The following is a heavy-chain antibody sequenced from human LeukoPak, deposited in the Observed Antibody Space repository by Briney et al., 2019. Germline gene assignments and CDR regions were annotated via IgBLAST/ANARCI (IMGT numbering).Heavy chain of an antibody. CDR2: INSDGSIT. Sequence: GGTLRLTCAASGFAFSNYWMHWVRQVPGKGLVWVSCINSDGSITDYADSVKGRFTSSRDNAENTLYLQMDSLGAEDTAVYYCARLGYDVLTGYHPFDYWGQGPRSPSPQ. J-gene: IGHJ4*02. CDR3: ARLGYDVLTGYHPFDY. D-gene: IGHD3-9*01. CDR1: GFAFSNYW. V-gene: IGHV3-74*01.